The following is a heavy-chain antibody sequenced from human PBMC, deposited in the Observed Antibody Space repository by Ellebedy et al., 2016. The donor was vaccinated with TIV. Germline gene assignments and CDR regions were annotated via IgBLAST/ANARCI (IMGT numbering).Heavy chain of an antibody. CDR2: INPNSGGT. D-gene: IGHD6-13*01. CDR3: ARDAAAGTSFDY. Sequence: ASVKVSCXASGYTFTGYYMHWVRQAPGQGLEWMGWINPNSGGTNYAQKFQGRVTMTRDTSISTAYMELSRLRSDDTAVYYCARDAAAGTSFDYWGQGTLVTVSS. CDR1: GYTFTGYY. V-gene: IGHV1-2*02. J-gene: IGHJ4*02.